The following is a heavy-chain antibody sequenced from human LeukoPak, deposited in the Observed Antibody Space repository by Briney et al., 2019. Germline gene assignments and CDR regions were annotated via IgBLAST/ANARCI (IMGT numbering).Heavy chain of an antibody. V-gene: IGHV3-23*01. CDR1: GFTFSSYT. CDR2: ISGSGTNT. Sequence: GGSLRLSCAASGFTFSSYTMNWVRQAPGKGLEWVSGISGSGTNTYYADSVKGRITISRDNSKNTLYLQMNSLRAEDTAAYYCAKGTYDSRGHFDYWGQGTLVSVSS. D-gene: IGHD3-22*01. CDR3: AKGTYDSRGHFDY. J-gene: IGHJ4*02.